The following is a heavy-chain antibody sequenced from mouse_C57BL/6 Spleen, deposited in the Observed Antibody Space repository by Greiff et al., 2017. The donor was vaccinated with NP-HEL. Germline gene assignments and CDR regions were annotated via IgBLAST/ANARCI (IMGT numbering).Heavy chain of an antibody. CDR3: ARHLEYYGSSPFAY. D-gene: IGHD1-1*01. CDR1: GFTFSSYG. Sequence: DVKLVESGGDLVKPGGSLKLSCAASGFTFSSYGMSWVRQTPDKRLAWVATISSGGSYTYYPDSVKGRFTISRDNAKNTQYLHMRSLKSEDTAMYYCARHLEYYGSSPFAYWGQGTLVTVSA. J-gene: IGHJ3*01. V-gene: IGHV5-6*02. CDR2: ISSGGSYT.